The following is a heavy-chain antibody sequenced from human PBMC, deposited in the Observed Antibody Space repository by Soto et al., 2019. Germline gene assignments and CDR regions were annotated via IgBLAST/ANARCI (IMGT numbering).Heavy chain of an antibody. CDR3: VRHATDRHGNAEDWYFDL. J-gene: IGHJ2*01. Sequence: QVQLQESGPGLVRPSETLSLTCTVSAASISSYYWTWIRQPPGKGLEWIGHMYNSEDTKYNPSLKSRVTMSVDTSKNQFSVKLRSVTAADTAMYYCVRHATDRHGNAEDWYFDLWGRGTLVTVSS. CDR1: AASISSYY. D-gene: IGHD2-15*01. V-gene: IGHV4-59*08. CDR2: MYNSEDT.